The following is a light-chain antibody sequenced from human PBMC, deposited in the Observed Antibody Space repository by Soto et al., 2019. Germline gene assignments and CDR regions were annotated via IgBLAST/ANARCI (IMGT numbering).Light chain of an antibody. CDR2: EVT. CDR3: SSFTSGTTLYV. Sequence: QSALTQPASVSGSPGQSITISCTGTSSDIGGYNYVSWYQQHPGKVPKLIIFEVTTRPSGISDRFSGSKSGNTASLTISGLQAVDEADYYCSSFTSGTTLYVFGTGTKLTVL. J-gene: IGLJ1*01. V-gene: IGLV2-14*01. CDR1: SSDIGGYNY.